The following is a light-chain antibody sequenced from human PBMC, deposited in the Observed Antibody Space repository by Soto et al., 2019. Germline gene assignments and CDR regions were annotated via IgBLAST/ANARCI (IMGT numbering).Light chain of an antibody. V-gene: IGLV2-23*02. CDR1: SSDVGSYNL. CDR2: EVS. J-gene: IGLJ1*01. CDR3: CSYAGSSTADYV. Sequence: QSVLTQPASVSGSPGQSITISCTGTSSDVGSYNLVSWYQQHPGKAPKLMIYEVSKRPSGVSNRFSGSKSGNTASLTISGLQAEDEADYDCCSYAGSSTADYVFGTGTKLTVL.